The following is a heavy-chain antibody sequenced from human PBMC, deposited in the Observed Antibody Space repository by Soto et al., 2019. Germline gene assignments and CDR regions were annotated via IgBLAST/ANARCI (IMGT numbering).Heavy chain of an antibody. J-gene: IGHJ6*02. Sequence: QVQLVESGGGVVQPGRSLRLSCAASGFTFSSYGMHWVRQAPGKGLEWVAVISYDGSNKYYADSVKGRFTISRDNSKNTLYLQRNSLRAEDTAVYYCAKSWLQLNKDYYYYGMDVWGQGTTVTVSS. CDR3: AKSWLQLNKDYYYYGMDV. CDR1: GFTFSSYG. D-gene: IGHD5-12*01. V-gene: IGHV3-30*18. CDR2: ISYDGSNK.